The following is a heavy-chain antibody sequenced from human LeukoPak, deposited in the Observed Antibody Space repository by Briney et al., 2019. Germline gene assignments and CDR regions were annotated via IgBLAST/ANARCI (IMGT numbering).Heavy chain of an antibody. CDR1: GFTFSSHS. J-gene: IGHJ4*02. V-gene: IGHV3-30-3*01. CDR2: ILYDGSNE. CDR3: ARDRGYTYGHNFDY. D-gene: IGHD5-18*01. Sequence: GGSLRLSCAASGFTFSSHSMHWVRQAPGKGLEWVALILYDGSNEYYADSVKGRFTISRDNSKNTMYLQMNSLIAEDTALYYCARDRGYTYGHNFDYWGQRTLVTVS.